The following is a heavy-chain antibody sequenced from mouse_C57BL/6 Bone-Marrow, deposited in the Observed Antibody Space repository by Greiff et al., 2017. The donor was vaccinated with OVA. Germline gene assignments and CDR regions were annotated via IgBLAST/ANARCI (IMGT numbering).Heavy chain of an antibody. CDR1: GYTFTSYW. V-gene: IGHV1-69*01. CDR2: IDPSDSYT. J-gene: IGHJ4*01. Sequence: QVQLQQPGAELVMPGASVKLSCKASGYTFTSYWMHWVKQRPGQGLEWIGEIDPSDSYTNYNQKFTGKSTLTVDKSSSTAYMQLSSLTSEDSAVYYCARSPTWMDYWGQGTSVTVSS. CDR3: ARSPTWMDY.